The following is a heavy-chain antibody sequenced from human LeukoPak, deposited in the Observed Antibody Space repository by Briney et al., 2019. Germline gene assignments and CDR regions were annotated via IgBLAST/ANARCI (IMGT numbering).Heavy chain of an antibody. J-gene: IGHJ4*02. D-gene: IGHD3-10*01. V-gene: IGHV3-20*04. CDR1: GFTFDDYG. CDR2: INWNGGST. Sequence: GGSLRLSCAASGFTFDDYGMSWVRQAPGKGLEWVSGINWNGGSTGYADSVKGRFTISRDNAKNSLYLQMNSLRAEDTALYYCARDFQYGSGSYSDYWGQGTLVTVSS. CDR3: ARDFQYGSGSYSDY.